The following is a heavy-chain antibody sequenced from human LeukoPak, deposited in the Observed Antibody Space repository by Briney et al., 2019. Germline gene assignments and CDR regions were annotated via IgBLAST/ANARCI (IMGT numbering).Heavy chain of an antibody. D-gene: IGHD2-8*01. Sequence: GGSLRLSCAASGFTFSSYAMSWVRQAPGKGLEWVSAISGSGGSTYYADSVKGRFTISRDNSKNTLYLQMNSLRAEDTAVYYCAKDRCSNGIGCYYYYMDLWGKGTTVTISS. CDR3: AKDRCSNGIGCYYYYMDL. V-gene: IGHV3-23*01. J-gene: IGHJ6*03. CDR1: GFTFSSYA. CDR2: ISGSGGST.